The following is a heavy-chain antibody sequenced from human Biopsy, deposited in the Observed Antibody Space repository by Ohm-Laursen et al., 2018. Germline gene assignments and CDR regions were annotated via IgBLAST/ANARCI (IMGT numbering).Heavy chain of an antibody. D-gene: IGHD3-16*01. Sequence: GTLSLTCAVYGGSFSGYYWSWIRQPPGKGLEWIGEINRRGSTNYNPSLKSRVTISVDTSKNQFSLKLRSVTAADTAVYYCARAVDYYDPYYYYGLDVWDQGTTVTVSS. CDR3: ARAVDYYDPYYYYGLDV. V-gene: IGHV4-34*01. CDR2: INRRGST. J-gene: IGHJ6*02. CDR1: GGSFSGYY.